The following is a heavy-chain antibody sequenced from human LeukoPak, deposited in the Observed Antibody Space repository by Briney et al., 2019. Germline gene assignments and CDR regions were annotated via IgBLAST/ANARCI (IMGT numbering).Heavy chain of an antibody. Sequence: GGSLRLSCAASGFTFSSYAMSWVRQAPGKGLEWVANIKQDGSEKYYVDSVKGRFTISRDNAKNSLYLQMNSLRAEDTAVYYCAREGGSTVTNHHPALRPNHFDYWGQGTLVTVSS. V-gene: IGHV3-7*01. J-gene: IGHJ4*02. CDR2: IKQDGSEK. CDR1: GFTFSSYA. D-gene: IGHD4-17*01. CDR3: AREGGSTVTNHHPALRPNHFDY.